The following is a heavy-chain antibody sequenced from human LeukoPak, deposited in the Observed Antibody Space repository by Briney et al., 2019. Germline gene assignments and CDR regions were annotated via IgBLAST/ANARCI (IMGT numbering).Heavy chain of an antibody. CDR1: GGSISSSSYY. CDR3: ATLSTTPNYGMDV. J-gene: IGHJ6*02. V-gene: IGHV4-39*02. Sequence: SETLSLTCTVSGGSISSSSYYWGWIRQPPGKGLEWIGSIYYSGSTYYNPSLKSRVTISVDTSKNHFSLKLSSVTAADTAVYYCATLSTTPNYGMDVWGQGTTVTVSS. CDR2: IYYSGST. D-gene: IGHD2/OR15-2a*01.